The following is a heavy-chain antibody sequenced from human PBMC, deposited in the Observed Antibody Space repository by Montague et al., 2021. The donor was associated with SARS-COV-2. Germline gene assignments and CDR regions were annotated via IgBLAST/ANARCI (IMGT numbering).Heavy chain of an antibody. D-gene: IGHD3-9*01. CDR3: ARSRENYNILTGYPYYFDY. J-gene: IGHJ4*02. Sequence: SETLSLTCTVSGGSISRYYWNWIRQPPGKGLEWIAYIYYSGSTNHNPSLKSRVTISVDTSKNQFSLKLSSVTAADTAVYYCARSRENYNILTGYPYYFDYWGQGTLVTVSS. CDR1: GGSISRYY. CDR2: IYYSGST. V-gene: IGHV4-59*01.